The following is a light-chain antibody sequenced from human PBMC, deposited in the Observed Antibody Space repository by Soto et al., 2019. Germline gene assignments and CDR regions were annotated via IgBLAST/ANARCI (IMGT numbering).Light chain of an antibody. J-gene: IGKJ5*01. Sequence: EIILTQSLDTLSLSACERNTLSCRASQTVSSNYLAWCQQSPGQAPRLLIYGASTRAAGIPDRFSGSGSGTDFTLTITRLEPEDSAVYFCQQYTGPPTTFGQGTRLEIK. V-gene: IGKV3-20*01. CDR1: QTVSSNY. CDR3: QQYTGPPTT. CDR2: GAS.